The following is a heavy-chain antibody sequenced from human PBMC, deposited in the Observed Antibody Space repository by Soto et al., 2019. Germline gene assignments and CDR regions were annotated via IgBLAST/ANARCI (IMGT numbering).Heavy chain of an antibody. V-gene: IGHV4-31*03. Sequence: QVQLQESGPGLVKPSQTLSLTCTVSGGSISSGGYYWSWIRQHPGKGLEWIGYIYYSGSTYYNPSLKCRVTISVDTSKNQFSLKLSSVTAADTAVYYCAGGIAVAGSLALREERYYYYGMDVWGQGTTVTVSS. CDR1: GGSISSGGYY. CDR3: AGGIAVAGSLALREERYYYYGMDV. D-gene: IGHD6-19*01. CDR2: IYYSGST. J-gene: IGHJ6*02.